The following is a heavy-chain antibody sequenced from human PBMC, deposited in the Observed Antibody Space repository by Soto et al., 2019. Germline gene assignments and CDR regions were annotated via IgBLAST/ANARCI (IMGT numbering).Heavy chain of an antibody. CDR3: ARGVGFGYYYCHMDL. V-gene: IGHV1-2*02. D-gene: IGHD3-10*01. Sequence: ASVEVSCRASGYTFTANFMHWVRQAPGQGLEWMGWINPNSGGTSFAQKFQGRVTMTRDTSTSTAFMELGRLTSDDTAVYYCARGVGFGYYYCHMDLWGQGTTVTVSS. J-gene: IGHJ6*02. CDR1: GYTFTANF. CDR2: INPNSGGT.